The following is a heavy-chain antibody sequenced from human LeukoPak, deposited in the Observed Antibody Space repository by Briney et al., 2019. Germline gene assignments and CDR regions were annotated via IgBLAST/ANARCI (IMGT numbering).Heavy chain of an antibody. D-gene: IGHD6-13*01. J-gene: IGHJ3*02. Sequence: PWGSLSLSCAASGFTFYRLRRDWVRQAPGRGLEWVANIDQSGGRNNYVDSVKGRFTISRDNAKNSLFLEMSSLRADDTAVYFCARDVEEGTSETWGQRTTVTVSS. CDR1: GFTFYRLR. CDR2: IDQSGGRN. V-gene: IGHV3-7*05. CDR3: ARDVEEGTSET.